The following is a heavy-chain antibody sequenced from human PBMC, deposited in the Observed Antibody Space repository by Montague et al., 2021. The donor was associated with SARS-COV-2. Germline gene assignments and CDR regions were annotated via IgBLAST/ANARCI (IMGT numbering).Heavy chain of an antibody. V-gene: IGHV6-1*01. CDR3: TSGREGNYNVMDV. CDR1: GDSVAEIRRR. Sequence: CAISGDSVAEIRRRSEEHTSELQSQFHWLGRLYFKKKRYNDYAVSVRGRVTINPDTSKNQFSLQLNSVTPEDTAIYYCTSGREGNYNVMDVWGQGTTVTVSS. CDR2: LYFKKKRYN. D-gene: IGHD1-1*01. J-gene: IGHJ6*02.